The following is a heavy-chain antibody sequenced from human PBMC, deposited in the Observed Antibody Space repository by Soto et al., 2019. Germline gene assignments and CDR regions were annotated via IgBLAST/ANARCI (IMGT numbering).Heavy chain of an antibody. CDR2: ISSSSSYI. CDR1: GFTFSSYS. J-gene: IGHJ5*02. Sequence: GGSLRLSCAASGFTFSSYSMNWVRQAPGKGLEWVSSISSSSSYIYYADSVKGRFTISRDNAKNSLYLQMNSLRAEDTAVYYCARDRCRGAKHKQPEGFDHWGQGTLVTVSA. CDR3: ARDRCRGAKHKQPEGFDH. V-gene: IGHV3-21*01. D-gene: IGHD1-26*01.